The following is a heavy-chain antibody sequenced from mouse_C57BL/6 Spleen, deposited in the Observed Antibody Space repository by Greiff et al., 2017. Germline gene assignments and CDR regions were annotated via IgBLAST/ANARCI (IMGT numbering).Heavy chain of an antibody. V-gene: IGHV1-64*01. CDR3: ANYGISYDYAMDY. J-gene: IGHJ4*01. Sequence: VQLQQPGAELVKPGASVKLSCKASGYTFTSYWMHWVKQRPGQGLEWIGMIHPNSGSTNYNEKFKSKATLTVDKSSSTAYMQLSSLTSEDSAVYYCANYGISYDYAMDYWGQGTSVTVSS. D-gene: IGHD1-1*01. CDR1: GYTFTSYW. CDR2: IHPNSGST.